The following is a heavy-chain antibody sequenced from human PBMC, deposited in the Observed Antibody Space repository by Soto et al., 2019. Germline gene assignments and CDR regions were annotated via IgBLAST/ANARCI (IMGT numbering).Heavy chain of an antibody. D-gene: IGHD3-10*01. V-gene: IGHV3-7*01. CDR2: INQGVSQK. J-gene: IGHJ6*02. CDR3: AKDISYGSGSMSLSGRYYYYYGMEV. Sequence: PVWSLRLSCSASLFTFSSYWMSWVLQSPFKVLEWLAKINQGVSQKYYVDSVKGRFTISRDNAKNSLYLQMNSLRAEDTAVYYCAKDISYGSGSMSLSGRYYYYYGMEVWGQGTTVTVSS. CDR1: LFTFSSYW.